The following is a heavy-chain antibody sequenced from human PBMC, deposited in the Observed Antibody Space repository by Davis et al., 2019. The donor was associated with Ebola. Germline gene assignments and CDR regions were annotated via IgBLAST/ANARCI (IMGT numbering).Heavy chain of an antibody. Sequence: GESLKISCQGSGYSFTNYWIAWVRQMPGKGLEWMGIIYPGDSDTRYSPSFQGQVTISADKSISTAYLQGSSLKASDTAIYYCARRSHYDVRGGGMDVWGQGTTVTVSS. V-gene: IGHV5-51*01. CDR3: ARRSHYDVRGGGMDV. CDR2: IYPGDSDT. D-gene: IGHD3-22*01. CDR1: GYSFTNYW. J-gene: IGHJ6*02.